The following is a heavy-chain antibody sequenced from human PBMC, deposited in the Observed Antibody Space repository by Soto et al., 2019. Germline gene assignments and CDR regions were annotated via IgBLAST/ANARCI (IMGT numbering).Heavy chain of an antibody. CDR2: IYYSGST. D-gene: IGHD3-10*01. V-gene: IGHV4-59*01. CDR3: ARAAYGATGNFDY. CDR1: GGSISSYY. J-gene: IGHJ4*02. Sequence: LSLTCTVSGGSISSYYWSWIRQPPGKGLEWIGYIYYSGSTNYNPSLKSRVTISVDTSKNQFSLKLSSVTAADTAVYYCARAAYGATGNFDYWGQGTLVPVSS.